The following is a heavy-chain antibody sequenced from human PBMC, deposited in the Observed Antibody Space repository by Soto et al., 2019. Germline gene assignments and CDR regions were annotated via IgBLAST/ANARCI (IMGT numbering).Heavy chain of an antibody. J-gene: IGHJ6*02. D-gene: IGHD3-22*01. V-gene: IGHV3-48*01. CDR3: ASNVKTMIVGVMDV. CDR1: GFTFSSYS. CDR2: ISSSSGTI. Sequence: GGSLRLSCAASGFTFSSYSMNWVRQAPGKGLEWVSYISSSSGTIYYADSVKGRFTISRDNAKNSLYLQMNSLRAEDTAVYYCASNVKTMIVGVMDVWGQGTTVTVSS.